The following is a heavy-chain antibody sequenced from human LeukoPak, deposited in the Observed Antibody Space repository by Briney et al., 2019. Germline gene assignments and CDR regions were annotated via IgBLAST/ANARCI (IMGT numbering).Heavy chain of an antibody. CDR1: GDSISSGSYS. CDR3: AREGYQWLAYWFDP. V-gene: IGHV4-61*02. Sequence: SETLSLTCTVSGDSISSGSYSWSWIRQPAGKGLEWIGRMYTSGTTNYNPSLKSRVTISIDTSKNQFSLKLSSVTATDTAVYYCAREGYQWLAYWFDPWGQGILVTVSS. D-gene: IGHD6-19*01. CDR2: MYTSGTT. J-gene: IGHJ5*02.